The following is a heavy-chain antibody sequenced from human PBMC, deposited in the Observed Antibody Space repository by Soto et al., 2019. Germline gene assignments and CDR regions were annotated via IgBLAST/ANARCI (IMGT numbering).Heavy chain of an antibody. CDR3: ARLSSAAGTWAYHIGRGQFDY. CDR1: GYTFTSYA. D-gene: IGHD6-13*01. J-gene: IGHJ4*02. V-gene: IGHV1-3*01. Sequence: ASVKVSCKASGYTFTSYAMHWVRQAPGQRLEWMGWINAGNGNTEYSQKFQGRVTITRDTSASTAYMKLSSLRSEDTAVYYCARLSSAAGTWAYHIGRGQFDYWGQGTLVTVSS. CDR2: INAGNGNT.